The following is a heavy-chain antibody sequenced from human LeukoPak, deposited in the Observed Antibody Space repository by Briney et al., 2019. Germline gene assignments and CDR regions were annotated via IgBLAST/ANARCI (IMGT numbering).Heavy chain of an antibody. J-gene: IGHJ4*02. CDR2: TYYRSKWYN. D-gene: IGHD6-13*01. CDR3: ARGSSSSSWYSDY. CDR1: GDSVSSNSAT. Sequence: SQTLSLTCAISGDSVSSNSATWTWIRQSPSRGLEWLGRTYYRSKWYNEYAESVKSRITISPDTSKNQFSLQLNSVTPEDTAVYYCARGSSSSSWYSDYWGQGTVVTVSS. V-gene: IGHV6-1*01.